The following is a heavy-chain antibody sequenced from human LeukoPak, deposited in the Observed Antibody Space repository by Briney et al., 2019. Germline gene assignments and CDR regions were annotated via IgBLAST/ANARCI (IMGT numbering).Heavy chain of an antibody. CDR1: GYPFSSYG. V-gene: IGHV1-18*01. CDR3: ASGAYYPFDF. Sequence: GASVEVSCKGSGYPFSSYGITWVRQAPGQGLEWVGWISAYNGNTQYGQNVQGRVTMTTETSTSTTYMELRNLRSDDTAVYFCASGAYYPFDFWGQGTLFTVSS. J-gene: IGHJ4*02. CDR2: ISAYNGNT. D-gene: IGHD1-26*01.